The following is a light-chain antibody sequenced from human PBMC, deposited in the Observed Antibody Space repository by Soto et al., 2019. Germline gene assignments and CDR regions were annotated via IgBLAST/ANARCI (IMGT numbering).Light chain of an antibody. Sequence: EIVMTQSPATLSVSPGERATLSCRASESVGRNLAWYQQKPGQAPRLLISLASTRATGIPARFSGSGSGTEFTLTISSLQTEYFAVYYCQQSSNWPRTFGQGTKVEIK. CDR1: ESVGRN. V-gene: IGKV3-15*01. CDR2: LAS. J-gene: IGKJ1*01. CDR3: QQSSNWPRT.